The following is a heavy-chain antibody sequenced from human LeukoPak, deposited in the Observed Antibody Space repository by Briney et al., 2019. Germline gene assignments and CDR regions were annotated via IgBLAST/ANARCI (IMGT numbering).Heavy chain of an antibody. CDR3: AKDRSRYDSSAYDFDY. CDR2: ISGSGAST. J-gene: IGHJ4*02. CDR1: GFTFSSYG. V-gene: IGHV3-23*01. Sequence: GGSLRLSCAASGFTFSSYGMSWVRQAPGKGLEWVSGISGSGASTYYADSVKGRFTISRDNSKNTLHLQMNSLRAEDTAVYYCAKDRSRYDSSAYDFDYWGQGTLVTVSS. D-gene: IGHD3-22*01.